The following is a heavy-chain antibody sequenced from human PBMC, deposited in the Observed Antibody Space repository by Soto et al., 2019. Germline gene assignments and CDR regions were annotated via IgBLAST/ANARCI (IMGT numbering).Heavy chain of an antibody. J-gene: IGHJ4*02. V-gene: IGHV4-4*02. D-gene: IGHD1-7*01. CDR2: IYRTGST. CDR3: ASRDPGTSVDY. CDR1: GGSFTSNNW. Sequence: QVQLQESGPGLVKPSGTLSLTCAVSGGSFTSNNWWTWVRQPPGQGLEWIGEIYRTGSTNYNPSLKCRVTISLDKSVNQFSLKVTSLTAADTAVYYCASRDPGTSVDYWGQGTLVTVSS.